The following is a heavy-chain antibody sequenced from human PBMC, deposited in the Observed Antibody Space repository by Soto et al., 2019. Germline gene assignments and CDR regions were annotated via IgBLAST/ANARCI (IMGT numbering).Heavy chain of an antibody. V-gene: IGHV5-51*01. CDR1: GYSFTSYW. J-gene: IGHJ3*02. Sequence: GESLQISCKGSGYSFTSYWIGWVRQMPGKGLEWMGVIYPGDSDTRYSPSFQGQVTISADKSISTAYLQWSSLKASDTAMYYCARLHSSSWYGGVNEAFDIWGQGTMVTV. CDR3: ARLHSSSWYGGVNEAFDI. CDR2: IYPGDSDT. D-gene: IGHD6-13*01.